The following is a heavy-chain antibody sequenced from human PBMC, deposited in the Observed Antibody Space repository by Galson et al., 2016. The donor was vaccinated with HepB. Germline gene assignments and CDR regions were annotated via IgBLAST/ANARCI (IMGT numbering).Heavy chain of an antibody. CDR1: GFMFSTYA. D-gene: IGHD7-27*01. Sequence: SLRLSCAGSGFMFSTYAMHWVRQAPGKGLDWVAVISYAGSKKFYGDSVKGRFTISRDNFKNTLFLQMNSLRADDTALYYCARRGINWGFFDYWGQGTLVTVSS. V-gene: IGHV3-30*04. J-gene: IGHJ4*02. CDR3: ARRGINWGFFDY. CDR2: ISYAGSKK.